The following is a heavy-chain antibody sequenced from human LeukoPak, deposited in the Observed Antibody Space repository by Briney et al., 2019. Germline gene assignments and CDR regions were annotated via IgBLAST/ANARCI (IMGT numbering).Heavy chain of an antibody. D-gene: IGHD3-16*02. Sequence: SETLSLTCAVYGGSFSGYYWSWIRQPPGKGLEWIGEINHSGSTNYNPSLKSRVTISVDTSKNQFSLKLNSVTAADTAVYYCARGRYTSYDYWGQGTLVTVSS. CDR2: INHSGST. V-gene: IGHV4-34*01. CDR1: GGSFSGYY. J-gene: IGHJ4*02. CDR3: ARGRYTSYDY.